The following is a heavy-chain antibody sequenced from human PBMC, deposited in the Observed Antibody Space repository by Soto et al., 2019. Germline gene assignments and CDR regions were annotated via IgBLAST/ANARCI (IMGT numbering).Heavy chain of an antibody. CDR2: INPNSGGT. D-gene: IGHD6-6*01. J-gene: IGHJ6*02. CDR1: GYTFTGYY. Sequence: ASVKVSCKASGYTFTGYYMHWVRQAPGQGIEWMGWINPNSGGTNYAQKFQGWVTMTRDTSIRTAYMELSRLRSDDTAVYYCAREDCPGVEYSSSSAPYLSPSAHYYYGIYVWRQGSTVTVSS. CDR3: AREDCPGVEYSSSSAPYLSPSAHYYYGIYV. V-gene: IGHV1-2*04.